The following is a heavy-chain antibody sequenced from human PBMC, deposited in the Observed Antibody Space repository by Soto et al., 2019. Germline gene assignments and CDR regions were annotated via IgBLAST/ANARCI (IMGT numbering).Heavy chain of an antibody. CDR1: GFTFSNDW. Sequence: GGSLRLSCAASGFTFSNDWMNWVRQAPGKGQECVGRIKSKTDGGTTDYAAPVKGRFTISRDDSKNTLYLQMNSLKTEDTAMYYCARHLTRWFGEYHYYGMDVWGQGTTVTVSS. V-gene: IGHV3-15*07. J-gene: IGHJ6*02. CDR3: ARHLTRWFGEYHYYGMDV. CDR2: IKSKTDGGTT. D-gene: IGHD3-10*01.